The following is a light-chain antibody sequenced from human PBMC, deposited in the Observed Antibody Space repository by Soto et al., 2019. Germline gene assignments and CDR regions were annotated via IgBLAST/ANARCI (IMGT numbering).Light chain of an antibody. CDR3: QKYNSAPYT. Sequence: DIQMTQSPSSLSASVGDRVTITCRASQGISNYLAWYQQKPGKVPKLLIYAASTLQSGVPSRFSGSGSGSDVTLTISSLQPEDGATYYCQKYNSAPYTFGQGPKREVK. CDR2: AAS. V-gene: IGKV1-27*01. J-gene: IGKJ2*01. CDR1: QGISNY.